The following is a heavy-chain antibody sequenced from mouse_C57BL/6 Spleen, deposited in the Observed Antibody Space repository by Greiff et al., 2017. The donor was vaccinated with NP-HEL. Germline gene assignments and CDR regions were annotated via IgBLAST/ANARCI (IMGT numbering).Heavy chain of an antibody. CDR1: GFTFSDYY. CDR2: INYDGSST. J-gene: IGHJ3*01. D-gene: IGHD3-2*02. V-gene: IGHV5-16*01. CDR3: ARVKGRAAQDL. Sequence: EVQRVESEGGLVQPGSSMKLSCTASGFTFSDYYMAWVRQVPEKGLEWVANINYDGSSTYYLDSLKSRFIISRDNAKNILYLQMSSLKSEDTATYYCARVKGRAAQDLWGQGTLVTVSA.